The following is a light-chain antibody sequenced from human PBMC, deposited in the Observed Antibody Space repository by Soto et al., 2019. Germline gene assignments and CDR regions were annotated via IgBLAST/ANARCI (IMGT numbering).Light chain of an antibody. J-gene: IGKJ2*01. CDR3: QPYNDFQYT. CDR1: QSIGSW. Sequence: DIQMTQSPSTLSASVGDGVTITCRASQSIGSWFAWYQQKPGKAPKLLIYKATNLQSGVPSRFSGSGSGTDFSLTISSLQPGDSATYFFQPYNDFQYTFGPGTKLEI. CDR2: KAT. V-gene: IGKV1-5*03.